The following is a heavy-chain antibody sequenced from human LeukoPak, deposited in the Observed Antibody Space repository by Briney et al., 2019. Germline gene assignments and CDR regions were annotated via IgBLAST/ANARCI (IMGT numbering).Heavy chain of an antibody. J-gene: IGHJ6*03. CDR1: GYTLTELS. V-gene: IGHV1-24*01. D-gene: IGHD1-14*01. CDR3: ATGAQSEDPYYYYYMDV. Sequence: GASVKVSCKVSGYTLTELSMHWVRQAPGKGLEWMGGFDPEDGETIYVQKFQGRVTMTEDTSTDTAYMELSSLRSEDTAVYYCATGAQSEDPYYYYYMDVWGKGTTVTVSS. CDR2: FDPEDGET.